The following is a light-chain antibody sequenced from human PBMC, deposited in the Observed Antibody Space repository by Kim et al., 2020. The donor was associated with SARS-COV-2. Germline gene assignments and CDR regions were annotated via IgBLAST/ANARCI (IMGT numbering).Light chain of an antibody. CDR3: QQYNTYSPT. CDR1: QNINTW. V-gene: IGKV1-5*01. Sequence: DIHMTQSTSTLSASVGDRVTITCRASQNINTWLAWYQQKPGKAPKLLIYEASSLESGVPSRFSGSGSGTDFSLTISSLQPDDFATYYCQQYNTYSPTFGQRTKVDIK. J-gene: IGKJ1*01. CDR2: EAS.